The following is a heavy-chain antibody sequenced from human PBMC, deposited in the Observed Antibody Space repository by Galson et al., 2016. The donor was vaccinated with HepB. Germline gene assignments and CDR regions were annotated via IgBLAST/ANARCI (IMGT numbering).Heavy chain of an antibody. CDR2: INGGNGNT. Sequence: SVKVSCKASGYSFTTYAIHWVRQAPGQRLEWMGWINGGNGNTKYSQNFEGRVTITRDTSATTAYLEVSSLRSEDSGVYYCARDAHTWNAVGESYSYYYSYMDVWGKGTAVTVSS. J-gene: IGHJ6*03. D-gene: IGHD1-1*01. CDR1: GYSFTTYA. V-gene: IGHV1-3*01. CDR3: ARDAHTWNAVGESYSYYYSYMDV.